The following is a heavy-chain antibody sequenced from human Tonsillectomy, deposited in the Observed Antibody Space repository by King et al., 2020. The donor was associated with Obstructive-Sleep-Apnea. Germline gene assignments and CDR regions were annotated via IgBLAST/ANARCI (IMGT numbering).Heavy chain of an antibody. CDR1: GGTFSSYA. CDR3: AGGGESIAARQYYYYYGMDV. V-gene: IGHV1-69*01. CDR2: IIPIFGTA. Sequence: QLVQSGAEVKKPGSSVKVSCKASGGTFSSYAISWVRQAPGQGLEWMGGIIPIFGTANYAQKFQGRVTITADEATSTAYVELRSLRSEDTAVYYCAGGGESIAARQYYYYYGMDVWGQGTTVTVSS. D-gene: IGHD6-6*01. J-gene: IGHJ6*02.